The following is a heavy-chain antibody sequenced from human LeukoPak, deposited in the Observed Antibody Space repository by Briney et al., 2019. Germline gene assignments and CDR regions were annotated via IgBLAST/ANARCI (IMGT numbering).Heavy chain of an antibody. J-gene: IGHJ3*01. V-gene: IGHV1-2*02. CDR2: INPNSGGT. CDR1: GSTFTGSD. Sequence: GAAVKVSGTGAGSTFTGSDLHWVGDAPGQGQEWMGWINPNSGGTNYGQRCQGRVTMPRDTSISTAHMELSKLRSDDTAVYYCASSIPSVVHDAFDLWGQGTMVSVS. D-gene: IGHD2-2*02. CDR3: ASSIPSVVHDAFDL.